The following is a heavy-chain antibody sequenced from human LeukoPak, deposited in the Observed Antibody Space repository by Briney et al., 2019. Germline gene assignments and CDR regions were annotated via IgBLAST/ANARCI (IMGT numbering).Heavy chain of an antibody. CDR3: ARDACSSTICQAGGNWFDP. J-gene: IGHJ5*02. CDR2: INPSGGSR. CDR1: GYTFTSYY. D-gene: IGHD2-2*01. Sequence: ASVKVSCKASGYTFTSYYMHWVRQAPGQGLEWMGTINPSGGSRSYAQKFQGRVTMTRDTSTSTAYMELSSLRSEDTAVYFCARDACSSTICQAGGNWFDPWGQGTLVIVS. V-gene: IGHV1-46*01.